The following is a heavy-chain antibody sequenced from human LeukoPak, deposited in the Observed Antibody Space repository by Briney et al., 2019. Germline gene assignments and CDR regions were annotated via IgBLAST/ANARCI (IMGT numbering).Heavy chain of an antibody. CDR1: GYAFSSCA. CDR3: VKQVGYCSDGSCYFVY. Sequence: AGGSLRLSCAASGYAFSSCAMSWVRQAPGKGLEWGSGISGSGGSTNYADSVKGRFTISRDNSKNTLYLQMNSLRAEDTAVYYCVKQVGYCSDGSCYFVYWGQGTLVTVSS. V-gene: IGHV3-23*01. J-gene: IGHJ4*02. D-gene: IGHD2-15*01. CDR2: ISGSGGST.